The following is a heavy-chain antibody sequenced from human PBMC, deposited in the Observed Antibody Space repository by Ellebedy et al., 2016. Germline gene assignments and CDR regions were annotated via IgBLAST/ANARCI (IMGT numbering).Heavy chain of an antibody. CDR2: IYSGGST. D-gene: IGHD3-9*01. CDR3: ARHYDILTGYLDY. CDR1: GFTVSSNY. V-gene: IGHV3-53*01. J-gene: IGHJ4*02. Sequence: GESLKISCAASGFTVSSNYMSWVRQAPGKGLEWVSVIYSGGSTYYADSVKGRFTISRDNSKNTLYLQMNSLRAEDTAVYYCARHYDILTGYLDYWGQGTLVTVSS.